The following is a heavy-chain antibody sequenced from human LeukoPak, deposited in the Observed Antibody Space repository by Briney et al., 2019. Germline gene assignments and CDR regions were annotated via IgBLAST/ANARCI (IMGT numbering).Heavy chain of an antibody. J-gene: IGHJ4*02. Sequence: SVKVSCKASGGTFISYAISWVRQAPGQGLEWMGRIIPIFGTANYAQKFQGRVTITTDESPSTAYMELSSLRSEDTAVYYCARVAVAQGAPDYWGQGTLVTVSS. D-gene: IGHD6-19*01. CDR2: IIPIFGTA. V-gene: IGHV1-69*05. CDR1: GGTFISYA. CDR3: ARVAVAQGAPDY.